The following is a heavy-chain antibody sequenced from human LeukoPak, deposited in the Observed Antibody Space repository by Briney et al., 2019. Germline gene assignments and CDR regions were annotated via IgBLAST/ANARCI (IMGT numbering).Heavy chain of an antibody. D-gene: IGHD5-24*01. CDR3: ARAGDSYKSVDHFQY. V-gene: IGHV1-69*13. CDR2: IIPIFGTA. J-gene: IGHJ4*02. Sequence: SVKVSCKTSGGTFSSYSISWVRQAPGQGLEWMGGIIPIFGTANYAQKFQGRVTITADESTSTAYMELSSLRSEDTAVYYCARAGDSYKSVDHFQYWGQGTLVTVSS. CDR1: GGTFSSYS.